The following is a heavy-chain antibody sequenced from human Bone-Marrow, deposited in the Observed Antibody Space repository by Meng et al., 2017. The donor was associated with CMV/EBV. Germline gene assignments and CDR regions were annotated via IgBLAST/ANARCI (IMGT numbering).Heavy chain of an antibody. J-gene: IGHJ4*02. CDR1: GYTFTGYY. CDR2: ISAFNGDT. Sequence: ASVKVSCKASGYTFTGYYMHWVRQAPGQGLEWMGWISAFNGDTKYAQNLQGRVTMTTDTSTSTAYMELRSLRSDDTALYYCARGGVVIAPDYWGQGTLVTVS. D-gene: IGHD2-21*01. CDR3: ARGGVVIAPDY. V-gene: IGHV1-18*04.